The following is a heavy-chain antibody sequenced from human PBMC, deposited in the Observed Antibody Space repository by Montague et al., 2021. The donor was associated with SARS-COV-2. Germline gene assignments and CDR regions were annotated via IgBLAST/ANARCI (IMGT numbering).Heavy chain of an antibody. CDR1: GGSFSGYS. J-gene: IGHJ6*02. D-gene: IGHD4-17*01. V-gene: IGHV4-34*01. CDR2: INHSGST. CDR3: VRDGDYAPPSGMDV. Sequence: SETLSLTCAVYGGSFSGYSWSWIRQPPGKGLEWIGEINHSGSTNYNPSLKSRVTISVDTSKNQFSLRLSSVTAADTAVYYCVRDGDYAPPSGMDVWGHGTPVIVSS.